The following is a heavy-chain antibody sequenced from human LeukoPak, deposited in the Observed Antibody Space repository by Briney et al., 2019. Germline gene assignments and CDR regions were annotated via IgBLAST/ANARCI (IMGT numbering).Heavy chain of an antibody. CDR3: ARGSGSFSGGFDY. CDR2: ISSSGNTI. Sequence: GGSLRLSCAASEFTFTSYELNWVRQAPGKGLEWVSYISSSGNTISYADSVKGRFTISRDNAKNSLYLQVISLRAEDTAVYYCARGSGSFSGGFDYWGQGTLVTVSS. CDR1: EFTFTSYE. J-gene: IGHJ4*02. V-gene: IGHV3-48*03. D-gene: IGHD1-26*01.